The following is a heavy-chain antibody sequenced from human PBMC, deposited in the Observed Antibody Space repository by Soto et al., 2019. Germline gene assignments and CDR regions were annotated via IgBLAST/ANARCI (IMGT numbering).Heavy chain of an antibody. J-gene: IGHJ4*02. CDR1: GLTFSSYA. CDR2: ISSNGGST. D-gene: IGHD6-13*01. CDR3: SATGYSSSWYS. V-gene: IGHV3-64D*06. Sequence: GGSLRLSCSASGLTFSSYAMHWVRQAPGKGLEYVSAISSNGGSTYYADSVKGRFTISRDNSKNTLYLQMSSLRAEDTAVYYCSATGYSSSWYSWGQGTLVTVSS.